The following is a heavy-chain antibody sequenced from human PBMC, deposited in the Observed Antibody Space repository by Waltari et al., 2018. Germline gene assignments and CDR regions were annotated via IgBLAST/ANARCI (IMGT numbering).Heavy chain of an antibody. CDR1: GFTFSTYW. D-gene: IGHD7-27*01. V-gene: IGHV3-7*01. J-gene: IGHJ6*02. CDR2: INQDGSDK. CDR3: ARYDLGPYYYYGMDV. Sequence: EVQLVESGGGLVQPGGSLRLSCEASGFTFSTYWMSWVRQAPGKGLGWVANINQDGSDKYYVDSVKGRFTISRDNAKNSLYLQMNSLRPEDTAVYYCARYDLGPYYYYGMDVWGQGTTVTASS.